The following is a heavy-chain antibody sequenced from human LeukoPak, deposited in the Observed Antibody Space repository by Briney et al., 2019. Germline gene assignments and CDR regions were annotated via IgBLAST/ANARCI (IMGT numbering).Heavy chain of an antibody. Sequence: PSGTLSLTCAVSGGSISSSNWWSWVRQPPGKGLEWIGEIYHSGSTNYNPSLKSRVTISVDKSKNQFSLKLSSVTAADTAVYYCARGRYSGYDSLPYYYYGMDVWGQGTTVTVSS. CDR1: GGSISSSNW. D-gene: IGHD5-12*01. CDR3: ARGRYSGYDSLPYYYYGMDV. V-gene: IGHV4-4*02. J-gene: IGHJ6*02. CDR2: IYHSGST.